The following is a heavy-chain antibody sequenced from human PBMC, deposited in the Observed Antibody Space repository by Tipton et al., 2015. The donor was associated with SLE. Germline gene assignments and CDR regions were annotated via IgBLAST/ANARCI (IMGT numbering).Heavy chain of an antibody. D-gene: IGHD3/OR15-3a*01. CDR2: LYAGGST. Sequence: TLSLTCVVSDYSISSTYYWGWIRQPPGQGLEGVGSLYAGGSTYFHPPLKSRAPISADASKNHFSLTLTSVTAADTAVYYCASPTGLVTPFHDFDIWGQGTMVTVSS. CDR3: ASPTGLVTPFHDFDI. CDR1: DYSISSTYY. V-gene: IGHV4-38-2*01. J-gene: IGHJ3*02.